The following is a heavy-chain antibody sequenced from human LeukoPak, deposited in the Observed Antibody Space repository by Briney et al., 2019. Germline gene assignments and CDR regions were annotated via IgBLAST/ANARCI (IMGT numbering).Heavy chain of an antibody. CDR3: ARIYCSSTSCYGDSYYGMDV. J-gene: IGHJ6*02. CDR2: IYYSGST. CDR1: GGSISSSSYY. Sequence: SETLSLTCTVSGGSISSSSYYWGWIRQPPGKGLEWIGSIYYSGSTYYNPSLKSRVTISVDTSKNQFSLKLSSVTAADSAVYYCARIYCSSTSCYGDSYYGMDVWGQGTTVTVSS. V-gene: IGHV4-39*01. D-gene: IGHD2-2*01.